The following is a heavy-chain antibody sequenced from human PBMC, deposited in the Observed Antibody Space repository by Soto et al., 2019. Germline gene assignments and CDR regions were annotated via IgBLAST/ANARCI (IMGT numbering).Heavy chain of an antibody. V-gene: IGHV2-5*02. CDR2: IYWDDDK. D-gene: IGHD3-22*01. CDR1: GFSLTTSGVG. CDR3: AHSYHDSSSYYYIFDY. Sequence: SGPTLVNPTQTLTLTCTFSGFSLTTSGVGVGWVRQPPGKALEWLALIYWDDDKRYSPSLKSRLTIIKDTSKNQVVLTMATMDPVDTATYYCAHSYHDSSSYYYIFDYWGQGTLVTVSS. J-gene: IGHJ4*02.